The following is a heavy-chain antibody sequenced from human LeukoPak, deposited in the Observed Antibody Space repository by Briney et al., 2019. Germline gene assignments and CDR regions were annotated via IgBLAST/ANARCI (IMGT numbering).Heavy chain of an antibody. V-gene: IGHV3-23*05. CDR2: ITISGRTA. J-gene: IGHJ4*02. Sequence: GATLRLSSSAPGFTLSNYAMSRVRQAPGKGLEWVSGITISGRTAYYADSVKGRFTISRDHFKNTLYLQMTRLRAEDTAVYYCAKRGCDTNARPYYLHYWGEGSLVTVSS. CDR1: GFTLSNYA. CDR3: AKRGCDTNARPYYLHY. D-gene: IGHD2-8*01.